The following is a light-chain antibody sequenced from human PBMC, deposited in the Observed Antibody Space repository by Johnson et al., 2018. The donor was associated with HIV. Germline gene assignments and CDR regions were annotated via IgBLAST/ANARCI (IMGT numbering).Light chain of an antibody. CDR1: SSNIGNNY. CDR3: GTWDTSISAYV. V-gene: IGLV1-51*02. J-gene: IGLJ1*01. CDR2: ENN. Sequence: QSVLTQPPSVSAAPRQKVTISCSGSSSNIGNNYVSWYQQLPGTAPKLLIYENNKRPTGIPDRFSGAKSGTAATLGITGLQTGDEADYYCGTWDTSISAYVFGTGTKVTVL.